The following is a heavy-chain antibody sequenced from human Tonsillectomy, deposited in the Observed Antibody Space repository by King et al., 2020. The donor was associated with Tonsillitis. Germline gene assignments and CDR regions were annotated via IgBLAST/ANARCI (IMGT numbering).Heavy chain of an antibody. D-gene: IGHD3-22*01. CDR1: GFTFSSYV. CDR3: AKPSYDSRGYYWDWYFDL. V-gene: IGHV3-23*04. CDR2: ISGSGGST. Sequence: VQLVESGGGLVQPGGSLRLSCAASGFTFSSYVMSWVRQAPGKGLEWVSAISGSGGSTYYADSVKGRFTISRDNSKNTLYLQMNSLRAEDTAVYYCAKPSYDSRGYYWDWYFDLWGRGTLVTVSS. J-gene: IGHJ2*01.